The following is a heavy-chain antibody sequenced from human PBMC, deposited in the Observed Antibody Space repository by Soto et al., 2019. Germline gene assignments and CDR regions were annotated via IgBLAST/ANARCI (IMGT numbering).Heavy chain of an antibody. V-gene: IGHV4-34*01. CDR2: INHSGST. Sequence: SETLSLTYAVYGGSFSGYYWSWIRQPPGKGLEWIGEINHSGSTNYNPSLKSRVTISVDTSKNQFSLKLSSVTAADTAVYYCARGGSPLGPRYYDFWSGYSYGDAFDIWGQGTMVTVSS. CDR1: GGSFSGYY. D-gene: IGHD3-3*01. J-gene: IGHJ3*02. CDR3: ARGGSPLGPRYYDFWSGYSYGDAFDI.